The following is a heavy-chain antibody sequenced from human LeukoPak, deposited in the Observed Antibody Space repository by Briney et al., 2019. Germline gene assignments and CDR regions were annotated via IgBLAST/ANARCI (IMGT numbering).Heavy chain of an antibody. CDR1: GFTFSSYW. J-gene: IGHJ6*03. D-gene: IGHD3-22*01. Sequence: PGGSLRLSCAASGFTFSSYWMHWVRQAPGKGLVWVSRINSDGSSTSYADSVKGRFTISRDNAKNTLYLQMNSLRAEDTAVYYCARETYYYDSSGYYYYYYYMDVWGKGTTVTVSS. CDR3: ARETYYYDSSGYYYYYYYMDV. V-gene: IGHV3-74*01. CDR2: INSDGSST.